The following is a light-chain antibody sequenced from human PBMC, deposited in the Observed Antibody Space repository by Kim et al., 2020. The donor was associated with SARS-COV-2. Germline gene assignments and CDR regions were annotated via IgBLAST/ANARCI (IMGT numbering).Light chain of an antibody. CDR1: QGISHY. CDR2: AAS. V-gene: IGKV1-27*01. J-gene: IGKJ4*01. Sequence: ASVGDRVTITCRASQGISHYLAWYQQKPGKVPKLLIYAASTLQSGVPSLFSGSGSGTDFTLPISSLQPEDVATYYCQKYNSAPLTFGGGTKVDIK. CDR3: QKYNSAPLT.